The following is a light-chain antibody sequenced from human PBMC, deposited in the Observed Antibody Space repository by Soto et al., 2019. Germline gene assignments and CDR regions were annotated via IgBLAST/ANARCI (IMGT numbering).Light chain of an antibody. CDR1: GSDIGTYNY. Sequence: QSALTQPASVSGSPGQSITISCTGTGSDIGTYNYVSWYQHHPGKAPKFIIYDVTNRPSGVSDRFSGSKSGNTASLTISGLQAEDEADHFCKSYTSASTYVFGTGTKVTVL. J-gene: IGLJ1*01. CDR3: KSYTSASTYV. V-gene: IGLV2-14*03. CDR2: DVT.